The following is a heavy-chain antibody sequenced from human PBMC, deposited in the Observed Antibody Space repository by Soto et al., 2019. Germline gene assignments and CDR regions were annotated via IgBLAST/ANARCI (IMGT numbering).Heavy chain of an antibody. D-gene: IGHD3-16*02. CDR3: ARDRSPLVYYGMDV. Sequence: PSETLSLTCTVSGGSISSGDYYWSWIRQPPGKGLEWIGYIYYSGSTYYNPSLKSRVTISVDTSKNQFSLKLSSVTAADTAVYYCARDRSPLVYYGMDVWGQGTTVTVSS. CDR2: IYYSGST. CDR1: GGSISSGDYY. J-gene: IGHJ6*02. V-gene: IGHV4-30-4*01.